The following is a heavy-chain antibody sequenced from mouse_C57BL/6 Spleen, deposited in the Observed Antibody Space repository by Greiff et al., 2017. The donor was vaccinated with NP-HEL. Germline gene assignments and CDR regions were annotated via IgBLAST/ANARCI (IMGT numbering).Heavy chain of an antibody. V-gene: IGHV1-59*01. J-gene: IGHJ2*01. CDR2: IDPSDSYT. CDR1: GYTFTSYW. CDR3: ARGEVLRSFDY. Sequence: QVQLQQPGAELVRPGTSVKLSCTASGYTFTSYWMHWVKQRPGQGLEWIGVIDPSDSYTNYNQKFKGKATLTVDTSSSTAYMQLSSLTSEDSAVYYCARGEVLRSFDYWGQGTTLTVSS. D-gene: IGHD1-1*01.